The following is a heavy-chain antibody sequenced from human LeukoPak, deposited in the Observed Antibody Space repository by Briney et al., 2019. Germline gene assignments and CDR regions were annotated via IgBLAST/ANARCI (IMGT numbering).Heavy chain of an antibody. J-gene: IGHJ2*01. CDR2: INHSGST. V-gene: IGHV4-34*01. CDR3: ARGEYSSGWYTFWYFDL. D-gene: IGHD6-19*01. CDR1: GGSFSGYY. Sequence: PSETLSLTCAVYGGSFSGYYWSWIRQPPGKGLEWIGEINHSGSTNYNPSLKSRVTISVDTSKNQFSLKLSSVTAADTAVYYCARGEYSSGWYTFWYFDLWGRGTLVTVSS.